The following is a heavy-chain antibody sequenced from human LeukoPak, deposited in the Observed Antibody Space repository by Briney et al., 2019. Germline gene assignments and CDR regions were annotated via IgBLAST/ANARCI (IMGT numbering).Heavy chain of an antibody. V-gene: IGHV5-51*01. CDR2: IYPGDSET. D-gene: IGHD2-15*01. J-gene: IGHJ6*02. Sequence: GESLKISCKGSGYSFSRYRIGWVRQMPGKGLEWMGTIYPGDSETRYSPSFQGQVTISADKSINSAYLQWSSLKASDTAMYCARRGSAAHYYAMDLWGQGTPDTVSS. CDR1: GYSFSRYR. CDR3: ARRGSAAHYYAMDL.